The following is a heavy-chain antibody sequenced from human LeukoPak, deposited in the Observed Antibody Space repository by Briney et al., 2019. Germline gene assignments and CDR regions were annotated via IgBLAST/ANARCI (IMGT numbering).Heavy chain of an antibody. Sequence: SETLSLTCAVSGYSISSGYYWGWIRQPPGKGLEWIGSIYHSGSTYYNPSLKSRVTISVDTSKNQSSLKLSSVTAADTAVYYCARLFSEVLNYWGKGTLVTVSS. D-gene: IGHD3-9*01. J-gene: IGHJ4*02. CDR3: ARLFSEVLNY. V-gene: IGHV4-38-2*01. CDR1: GYSISSGYY. CDR2: IYHSGST.